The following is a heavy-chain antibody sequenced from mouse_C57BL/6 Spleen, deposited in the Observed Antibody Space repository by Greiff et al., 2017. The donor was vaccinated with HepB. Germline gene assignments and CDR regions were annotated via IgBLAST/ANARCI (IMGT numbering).Heavy chain of an antibody. J-gene: IGHJ2*01. V-gene: IGHV1-82*01. CDR1: GYAFSSSW. D-gene: IGHD1-1*01. Sequence: QVHVKQSGPELVKPGASVKISCKASGYAFSSSWMNWVKQRPGKGLEWIGRIYPGDGDTNYNGKFKGKATLTADKSSSTAYMQLSSLTSEDSAVYFCARSQLLPFDYWGQGTTLTVSS. CDR2: IYPGDGDT. CDR3: ARSQLLPFDY.